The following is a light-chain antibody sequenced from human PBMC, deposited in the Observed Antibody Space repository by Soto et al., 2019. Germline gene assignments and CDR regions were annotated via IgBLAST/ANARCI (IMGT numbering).Light chain of an antibody. Sequence: SVLTQPSSVSGSPGRSITISCTGSSSDIGGYNFVSWYQLLPGEAPKLIIYDVSYRPSGVSGRFSGSKSDNTASLTISGLRAEDEADYYCSSYTTGSTLFGTGTKVTVL. J-gene: IGLJ1*01. CDR2: DVS. V-gene: IGLV2-14*03. CDR3: SSYTTGSTL. CDR1: SSDIGGYNF.